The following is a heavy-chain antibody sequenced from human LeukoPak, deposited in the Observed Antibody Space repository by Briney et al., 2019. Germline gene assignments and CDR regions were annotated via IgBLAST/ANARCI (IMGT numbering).Heavy chain of an antibody. V-gene: IGHV2-5*02. J-gene: IGHJ4*02. CDR2: TYWGDNK. Sequence: ESGPTPVKPTQTLTLTCTFSGFSLRTSGVGVGWIRQPPGKALEWLTVTYWGDNKRYSPSLKNRLTITKDTSKNRVVLTMTNMDPVDTATYYCAHLMFYYDRGGYYLGYDYFDYWGQGILVTVSS. CDR3: AHLMFYYDRGGYYLGYDYFDY. D-gene: IGHD3-22*01. CDR1: GFSLRTSGVG.